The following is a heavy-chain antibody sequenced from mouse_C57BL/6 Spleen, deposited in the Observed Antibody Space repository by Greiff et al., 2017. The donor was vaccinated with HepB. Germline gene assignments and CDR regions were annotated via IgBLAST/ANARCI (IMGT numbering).Heavy chain of an antibody. D-gene: IGHD1-1*02. CDR1: GYTFTSYW. CDR3: AIKGVADGAGYVDT. CDR2: LHPSDSYT. J-gene: IGHJ2*01. Sequence: QVQLQQPGAELVRPGTSVKLSCKASGYTFTSYWMHWVKQRPGQCLEWIGVLHPSDSYTNYNQKFKVKVTLTVDTSASPAYMQLSSLTSEDSAVYSCAIKGVADGAGYVDTWGQGTTLTVAS. V-gene: IGHV1-59*01.